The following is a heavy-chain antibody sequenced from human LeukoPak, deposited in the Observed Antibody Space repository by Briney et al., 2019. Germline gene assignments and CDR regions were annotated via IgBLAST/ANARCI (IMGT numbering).Heavy chain of an antibody. CDR1: GFTFSTYW. D-gene: IGHD2-21*01. V-gene: IGHV3-7*01. CDR2: INQGGSES. CDR3: ASSYSYYFMDV. J-gene: IGHJ6*03. Sequence: PGGSLRLSCAASGFTFSTYWMTWVRQAPGKGLEWVANINQGGSESYYVDSVKGRFTISRDNAKKSLYLQMNSLRAEDTAVYYCASSYSYYFMDVWGKGTTVTISS.